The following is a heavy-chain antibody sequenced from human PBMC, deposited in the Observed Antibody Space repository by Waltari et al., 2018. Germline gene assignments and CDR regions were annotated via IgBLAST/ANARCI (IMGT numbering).Heavy chain of an antibody. V-gene: IGHV3-21*04. CDR3: ASHFEDYYYYMDV. CDR2: IGANGDYI. CDR1: GFSFPSYT. J-gene: IGHJ6*03. Sequence: EVQLVESGGGLGRPGESLGLSCVALGFSFPSYTMNWVRQAPGKGLEWVSSIGANGDYIYYADSVRGRFTTSRDNARNSLYLQMTSLRVDDSAIYFCASHFEDYYYYMDVWGKGTTVTVSS.